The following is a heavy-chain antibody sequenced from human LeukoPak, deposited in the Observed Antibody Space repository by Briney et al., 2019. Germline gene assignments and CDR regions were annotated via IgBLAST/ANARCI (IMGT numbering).Heavy chain of an antibody. V-gene: IGHV1-8*01. Sequence: ASVKVSCKASGYTFTSDGINWVRQATGQGLEWMGWMNPNSGNTDNAQKFPGRVAMTRNTAISTAYMELSSLRSEDTAVYYCARMFKDDYWTNTDWLDPWGQGTLVSVSS. CDR3: ARMFKDDYWTNTDWLDP. D-gene: IGHD4-11*01. CDR2: MNPNSGNT. J-gene: IGHJ5*02. CDR1: GYTFTSDG.